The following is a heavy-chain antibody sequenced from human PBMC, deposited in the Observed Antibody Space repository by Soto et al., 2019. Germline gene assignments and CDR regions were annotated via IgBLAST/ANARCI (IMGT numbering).Heavy chain of an antibody. Sequence: EVQLVESGGGLVQPGGSLKLSCAASGFTFSGSAMHWVRQASGKGLEWVGRIRSKANSYATAYAASVKGRFTISRDDSKNTAYLQMNSLKTEDTAVYYCATPSYGGTSGSWYFYLWCRSTLVTVAS. V-gene: IGHV3-73*02. D-gene: IGHD4-17*01. CDR1: GFTFSGSA. CDR2: IRSKANSYAT. CDR3: ATPSYGGTSGSWYFYL. J-gene: IGHJ2*01.